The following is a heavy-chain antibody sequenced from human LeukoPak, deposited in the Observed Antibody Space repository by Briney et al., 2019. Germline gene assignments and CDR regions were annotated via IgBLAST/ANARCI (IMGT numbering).Heavy chain of an antibody. CDR2: LSGTGGST. J-gene: IGHJ4*02. D-gene: IGHD2-15*01. CDR1: GFKFGTYA. Sequence: PGAPLRLSCEASGFKFGTYAMTWVRQAPGKGLEWVSTLSGTGGSTYYADSVKGRFTISRDNSENTLFLQMNSLKAEDTAIYYCAKNRRVEATPVDYWGQGTLVTVSS. CDR3: AKNRRVEATPVDY. V-gene: IGHV3-23*01.